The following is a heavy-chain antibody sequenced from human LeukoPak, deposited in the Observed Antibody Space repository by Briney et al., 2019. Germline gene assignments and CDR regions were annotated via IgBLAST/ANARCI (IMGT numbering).Heavy chain of an antibody. CDR1: GFTFSSYS. Sequence: GGSLRLSCAASGFTFSSYSMNWVRQAPGKGLEWVSAISGSGGSTYYADSVKGRFTISRDNSKNTLYLQMNSLRAEDTAVYYCAEEKYYYDSSGYYYWGQGTLVTVSS. CDR3: AEEKYYYDSSGYYY. V-gene: IGHV3-23*01. CDR2: ISGSGGST. D-gene: IGHD3-22*01. J-gene: IGHJ4*02.